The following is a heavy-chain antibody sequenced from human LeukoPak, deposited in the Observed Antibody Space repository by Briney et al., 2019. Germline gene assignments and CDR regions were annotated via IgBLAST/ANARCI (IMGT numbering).Heavy chain of an antibody. CDR1: ECTFSHYA. J-gene: IGHJ4*02. Sequence: GGSLRLSCVASECTFSHYAMHWVRQAPVKGLEWLAVISYDGNNKFYADSVKGRFTISRDNSKNTLYLQMNSLRDEDTAVYYCARGDVWSGYYMYYFDYWGQGTLVTVSS. CDR2: ISYDGNNK. D-gene: IGHD3-3*01. CDR3: ARGDVWSGYYMYYFDY. V-gene: IGHV3-30-3*01.